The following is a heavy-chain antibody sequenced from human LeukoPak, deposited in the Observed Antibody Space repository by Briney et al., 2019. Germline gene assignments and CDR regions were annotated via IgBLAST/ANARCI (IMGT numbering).Heavy chain of an antibody. CDR1: GFTFDDYA. V-gene: IGHV3-9*01. CDR2: IIWNGGSI. D-gene: IGHD6-6*01. Sequence: GRSLRLSCAASGFTFDDYAMHWVRLAPGKGLEWVSGIIWNGGSIGYADSVKGRFTISRDNAKNSLYLQMNSLRAEDTALYYCARSASSYYYTDVWGKGTTVTVSS. J-gene: IGHJ6*03. CDR3: ARSASSYYYTDV.